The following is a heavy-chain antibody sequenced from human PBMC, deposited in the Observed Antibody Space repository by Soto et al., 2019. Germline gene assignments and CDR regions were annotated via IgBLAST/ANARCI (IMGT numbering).Heavy chain of an antibody. Sequence: QVQLQESDPGLVKPSQTLSLTCTVSGGAISSGDYYWSWIRQHPGKGLEWIGYIYYSGSTHYNPSLKSRVTISVDTSKNQFSLKLTSVTAADAAVYYCARGVGSGSYYYHWFDPWGQGTLVTVSS. CDR3: ARGVGSGSYYYHWFDP. J-gene: IGHJ5*02. CDR1: GGAISSGDYY. CDR2: IYYSGST. D-gene: IGHD3-10*01. V-gene: IGHV4-31*03.